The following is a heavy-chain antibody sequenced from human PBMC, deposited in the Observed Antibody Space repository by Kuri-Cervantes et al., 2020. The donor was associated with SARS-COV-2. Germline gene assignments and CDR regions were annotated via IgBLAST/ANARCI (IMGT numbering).Heavy chain of an antibody. CDR3: ARDNYCSGGSCYSYYYGMDV. CDR1: GFTFSSYS. Sequence: GESLKISCAASGFTFSSYSMNWVRQAPGKGLEWVSSISSSSSYIYYADSVKGRFTISRDNAKNSLYLQMNSLRAEDTAVYYCARDNYCSGGSCYSYYYGMDVWGQGTTVTVSS. CDR2: ISSSSSYI. V-gene: IGHV3-21*04. J-gene: IGHJ6*02. D-gene: IGHD2-15*01.